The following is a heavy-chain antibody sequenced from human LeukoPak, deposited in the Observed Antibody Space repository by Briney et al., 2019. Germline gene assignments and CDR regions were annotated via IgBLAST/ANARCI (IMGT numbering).Heavy chain of an antibody. CDR1: GFTFSSYE. Sequence: GGSLRLSCAASGFTFSSYEMNWVRQAPGKGLEWVSYISSSGSTIYYADSVKGRFTISRDNSKNSVYLQMNSLRGEDTAVYFCAKTPMTNGWYYFDYWGQGSLVTVSS. D-gene: IGHD6-19*01. CDR3: AKTPMTNGWYYFDY. J-gene: IGHJ4*02. V-gene: IGHV3-48*03. CDR2: ISSSGSTI.